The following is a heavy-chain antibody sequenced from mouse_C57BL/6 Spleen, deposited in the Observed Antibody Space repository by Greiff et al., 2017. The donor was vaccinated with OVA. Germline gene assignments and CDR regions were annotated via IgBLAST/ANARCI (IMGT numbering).Heavy chain of an antibody. CDR2: ISYDGSN. V-gene: IGHV3-6*01. D-gene: IGHD5-5*01. J-gene: IGHJ3*01. CDR3: ARDGTTSFAY. CDR1: GYSITSGYY. Sequence: EVQRVESGPGLVKPSQSLSLTCSVTGYSITSGYYWNWIRQFPGNKLEWMGYISYDGSNNYNPSLKNRISITRDTSKNQFFLKLNSVTTEDTATYYCARDGTTSFAYWGQGTLVTVSA.